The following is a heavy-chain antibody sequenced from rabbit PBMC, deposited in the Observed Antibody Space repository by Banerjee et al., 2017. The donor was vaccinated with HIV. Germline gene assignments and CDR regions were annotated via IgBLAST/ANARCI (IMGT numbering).Heavy chain of an antibody. Sequence: QEQLKESGGGLVQPGGSLKLSCKASGFDFSNYYMNWVRQAPGKGLEWIACINTISGDTVYATWAKGRFTISKTSSTTVTLQMTSLTAADTATYLCARDLAGVIGWNFNLWGPGTLVTVS. CDR3: ARDLAGVIGWNFNL. J-gene: IGHJ4*01. CDR1: GFDFSNYYM. D-gene: IGHD4-1*01. CDR2: INTISGDT. V-gene: IGHV1S45*01.